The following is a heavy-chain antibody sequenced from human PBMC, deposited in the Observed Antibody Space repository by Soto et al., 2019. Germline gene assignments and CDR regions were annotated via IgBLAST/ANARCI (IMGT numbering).Heavy chain of an antibody. J-gene: IGHJ4*02. CDR1: GGSFSGYY. CDR3: ARTYSSSWSPFEY. CDR2: INHSGST. V-gene: IGHV4-34*01. D-gene: IGHD6-13*01. Sequence: QVQLQQWGAGLLKPSETLSLTCAVYGGSFSGYYWSWIRQPPGKGLEWIGEINHSGSTNYNPSLXXRXXISVDTSKNQFSRKLSSVPAADTAVYYCARTYSSSWSPFEYWGQGTLVTVSS.